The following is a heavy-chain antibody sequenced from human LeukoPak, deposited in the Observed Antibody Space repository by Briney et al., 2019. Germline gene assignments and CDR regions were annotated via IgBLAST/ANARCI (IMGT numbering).Heavy chain of an antibody. J-gene: IGHJ5*02. CDR3: ARDLYCSSTSCYDP. Sequence: ASVKVSCKASGYTFTSYYMHWVRQAPGQGLEWMGWINPNSGGTNYAQKFQGRVTMTRDTSISTAYMELSRLRSDDTAVYYCARDLYCSSTSCYDPWGQGTLVTVSS. CDR1: GYTFTSYY. CDR2: INPNSGGT. D-gene: IGHD2-2*01. V-gene: IGHV1-2*02.